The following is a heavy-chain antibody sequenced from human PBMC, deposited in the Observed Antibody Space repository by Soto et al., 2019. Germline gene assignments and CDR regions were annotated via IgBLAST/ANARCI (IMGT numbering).Heavy chain of an antibody. CDR3: AREWGYGSGIYYRKYCFDY. CDR2: INPNSGGT. V-gene: IGHV1-2*02. CDR1: GYTFTGYY. J-gene: IGHJ4*02. D-gene: IGHD3-10*01. Sequence: GASVKVSCKASGYTFTGYYMHWVRQAPGQGLEWMGWINPNSGGTNYAQKFQGRVTMTRDTSISTAYMELSRLRSDDTAVYYCAREWGYGSGIYYRKYCFDYWGQGPLVTASS.